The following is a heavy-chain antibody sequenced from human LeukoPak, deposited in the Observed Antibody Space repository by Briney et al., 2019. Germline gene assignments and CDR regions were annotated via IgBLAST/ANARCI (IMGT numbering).Heavy chain of an antibody. V-gene: IGHV1-2*02. CDR2: ITPNSGVT. J-gene: IGHJ4*02. CDR3: ARRHLRDPGDLDY. D-gene: IGHD4-17*01. Sequence: GASVKVSCKASGYTFTAYYMHWVRQAPGQGLEWVGWITPNSGVTNYAQKFQGRVTLTRDTSISTAYMELSRLRSDDTAVYYCARRHLRDPGDLDYWGQGTQVTVSS. CDR1: GYTFTAYY.